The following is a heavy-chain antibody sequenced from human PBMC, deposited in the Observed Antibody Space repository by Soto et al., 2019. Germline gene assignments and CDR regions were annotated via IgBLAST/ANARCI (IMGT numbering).Heavy chain of an antibody. D-gene: IGHD3-10*01. CDR3: VKGRNYYGSGSYYTHYYYYYGMDV. J-gene: IGHJ6*02. CDR2: ISSNGGSI. Sequence: PGESLKISCSASGFTFSSYAMHWVRQAPGKGLEYVSAISSNGGSIYYADSVKGRFTISRDNSKNTLYLQMSSLRAEDTAVYYCVKGRNYYGSGSYYTHYYYYYGMDVWGQGTTVTVSS. V-gene: IGHV3-64D*06. CDR1: GFTFSSYA.